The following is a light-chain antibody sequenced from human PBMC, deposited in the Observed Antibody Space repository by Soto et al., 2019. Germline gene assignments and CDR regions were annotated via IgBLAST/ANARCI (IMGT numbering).Light chain of an antibody. V-gene: IGLV2-14*01. CDR1: SSDVGAYTF. CDR3: SSYSSSSTLCG. J-gene: IGLJ1*01. CDR2: DVT. Sequence: QSVLTQPASVSGSPGQSITISCTGTSSDVGAYTFASWYQQHPGKAPKLIIYDVTNRPSGVSNRFSGSKSGNTASLTISGLQAEDEADYYCSSYSSSSTLCGFGTGTKVTVL.